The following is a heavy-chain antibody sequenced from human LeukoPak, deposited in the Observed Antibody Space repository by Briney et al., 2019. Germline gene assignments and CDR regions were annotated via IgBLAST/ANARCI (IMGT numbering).Heavy chain of an antibody. CDR3: AREYYDYAWGSYRLDY. V-gene: IGHV4-38-2*02. J-gene: IGHJ4*02. D-gene: IGHD3-16*02. CDR1: GYSISGGYY. Sequence: PSETLSLTCTVSGYSISGGYYWGWIRQPPGKGLEWIGIIFHSGTSYYNTSLKSRVTISVATSKNQFSLKLSSVTAADTAVYYCAREYYDYAWGSYRLDYWGQGTLVTVSS. CDR2: IFHSGTS.